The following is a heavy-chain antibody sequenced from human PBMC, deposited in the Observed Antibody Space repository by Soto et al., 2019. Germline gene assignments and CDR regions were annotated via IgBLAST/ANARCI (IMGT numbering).Heavy chain of an antibody. CDR3: ASGLYGSGSYGDAFDI. V-gene: IGHV3-30*03. D-gene: IGHD3-10*01. Sequence: QVHLVESGGGVVQPGRSLRLSCAASGFTFSSYGMHWVRQAPGKGLEWVAVISYDGSNKYYADSVKGRFTISRDNSKNTLYLQMNSLRAEDTAVYYCASGLYGSGSYGDAFDIWGQGTKVTVSS. CDR1: GFTFSSYG. CDR2: ISYDGSNK. J-gene: IGHJ3*02.